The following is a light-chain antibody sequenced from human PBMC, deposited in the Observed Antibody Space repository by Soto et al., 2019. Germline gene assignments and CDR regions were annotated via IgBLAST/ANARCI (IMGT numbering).Light chain of an antibody. Sequence: ASVGDRVTITCRASHSINNWLAWYQQKQGKAPKLLIYDASSLESGVPSRFGGSGSGTDLTLTISSLQPEDLATYYCQQDYNYPVTFGGGTKVDI. CDR3: QQDYNYPVT. CDR1: HSINNW. V-gene: IGKV1-5*01. J-gene: IGKJ4*01. CDR2: DAS.